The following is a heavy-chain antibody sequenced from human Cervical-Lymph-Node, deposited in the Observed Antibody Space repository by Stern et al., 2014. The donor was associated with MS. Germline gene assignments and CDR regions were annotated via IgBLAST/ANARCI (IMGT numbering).Heavy chain of an antibody. Sequence: VQLVESGGGVVQPGRSLRLSCVASGLTFSTSVMHWVRQAPGKVLEWVAVVWNDGSKEHFTESVKGRFSTSRDTAKNTLHLQMSSLRAEDTAVYFCATSTASDAFDIWGQGTLVTVSS. CDR2: VWNDGSKE. CDR1: GLTFSTSV. V-gene: IGHV3-33*01. CDR3: ATSTASDAFDI. D-gene: IGHD2/OR15-2a*01. J-gene: IGHJ3*02.